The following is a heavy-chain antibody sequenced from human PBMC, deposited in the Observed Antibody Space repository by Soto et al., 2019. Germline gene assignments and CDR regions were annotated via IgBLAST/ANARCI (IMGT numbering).Heavy chain of an antibody. CDR3: ARGVGATIGYYYGMDV. V-gene: IGHV3-33*01. CDR2: IWYDGSNK. D-gene: IGHD1-26*01. Sequence: QVQLVESGGGVVQPGRSLRLSCAASGFTFSSYGMHWVRQAPGKGLEWVAVIWYDGSNKYYADSVKGRFTIYRDNSKNTLYLQMNSLRAEDTAVYYCARGVGATIGYYYGMDVWGQGTTVTVSS. J-gene: IGHJ6*02. CDR1: GFTFSSYG.